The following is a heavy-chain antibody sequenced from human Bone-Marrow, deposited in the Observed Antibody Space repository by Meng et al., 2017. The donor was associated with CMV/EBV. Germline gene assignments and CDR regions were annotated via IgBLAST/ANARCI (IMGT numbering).Heavy chain of an antibody. CDR2: INPSGGST. D-gene: IGHD6-13*01. Sequence: ASVKVSCKASGYTFTSYYMHWVRQAPGQGLEWMGIINPSGGSTSYAQKFQGRVTMTRDTSTSTVYMELSRLRSDDTAVYYCAILLRAAAFDYWGQGTLVTVSS. J-gene: IGHJ4*02. V-gene: IGHV1-46*01. CDR3: AILLRAAAFDY. CDR1: GYTFTSYY.